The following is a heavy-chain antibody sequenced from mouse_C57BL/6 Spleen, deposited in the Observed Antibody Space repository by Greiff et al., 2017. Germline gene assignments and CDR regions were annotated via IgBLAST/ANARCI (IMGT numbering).Heavy chain of an antibody. CDR1: GYTFTSYW. J-gene: IGHJ4*01. CDR2: IHPNSGST. CDR3: ARSGGYYGAMDY. D-gene: IGHD2-3*01. Sequence: VQLQQPGAELVKPGASVKLSCKASGYTFTSYWMHWVKQRPGQGLEWIGMIHPNSGSTNYNEKFKSKATLTVDKSSSTAYMQLSSLTSEDSAVYYCARSGGYYGAMDYWGQGTSVTVSS. V-gene: IGHV1-64*01.